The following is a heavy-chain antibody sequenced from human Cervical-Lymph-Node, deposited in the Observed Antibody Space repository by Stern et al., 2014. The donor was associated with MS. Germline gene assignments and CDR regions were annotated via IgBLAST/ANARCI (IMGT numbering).Heavy chain of an antibody. V-gene: IGHV4-59*01. J-gene: IGHJ4*01. Sequence: QLQLQESGPGLVKPSETLSLTCAVSGDSISDYYWNWIRQPPGKGLEWIGYIYYGSTNYNPSLRSRATLSVDTSKNQFSLKLTSVTPADTAIYYCARWGTTVTFRTFDFWGHGILVTVSS. CDR3: ARWGTTVTFRTFDF. CDR2: IYYGST. CDR1: GDSISDYY. D-gene: IGHD4-17*01.